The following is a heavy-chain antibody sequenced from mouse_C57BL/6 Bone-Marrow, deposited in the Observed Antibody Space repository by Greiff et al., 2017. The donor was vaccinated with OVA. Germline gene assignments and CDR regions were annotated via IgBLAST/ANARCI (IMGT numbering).Heavy chain of an antibody. J-gene: IGHJ4*01. Sequence: QVQLQQSGAELVRPGASVTLSCKASGYTFTDYEMHWVKQTPVHGLEWIGAIDPETGGTAYNQKFKGKAILTADKSSSTAYMELRSLTSEDSAVYSCPITTVVANYYAMDYWGQGTSVTVSS. CDR1: GYTFTDYE. V-gene: IGHV1-15*01. D-gene: IGHD1-1*01. CDR3: PITTVVANYYAMDY. CDR2: IDPETGGT.